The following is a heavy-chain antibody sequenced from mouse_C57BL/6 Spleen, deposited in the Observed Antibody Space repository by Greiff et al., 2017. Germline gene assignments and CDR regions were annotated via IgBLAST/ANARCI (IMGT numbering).Heavy chain of an antibody. CDR2: IYPRDGST. CDR1: GYTFTDHT. CDR3: ARSVYYYGSSHWYCDV. J-gene: IGHJ1*03. D-gene: IGHD1-1*01. Sequence: VQLQQSDAELVKPGASVKISCKVSGYTFTDHTIHWMKQRPEQGLEWIGYIYPRDGSTKYNEKFKGKATLTADKSSRTAYMQLNSLTSEDSAVXFCARSVYYYGSSHWYCDVWGTGTTVTVSS. V-gene: IGHV1-78*01.